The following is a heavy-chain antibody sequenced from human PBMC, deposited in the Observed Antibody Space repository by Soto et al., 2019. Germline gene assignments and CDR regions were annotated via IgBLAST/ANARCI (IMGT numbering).Heavy chain of an antibody. CDR3: ARGGLVGVVVPAAYCIDF. V-gene: IGHV4-31*03. D-gene: IGHD2-2*01. J-gene: IGHJ6*02. Sequence: SETLSLTCTVSGGSISSGGYYWSWIRQHPGKGLEWIGYIYYSGGTYYNPSLKTRFTISGDTSNNQCPLKLSSVYAGDTAVYYCARGGLVGVVVPAAYCIDFWRPGPTVIVS. CDR2: IYYSGGT. CDR1: GGSISSGGYY.